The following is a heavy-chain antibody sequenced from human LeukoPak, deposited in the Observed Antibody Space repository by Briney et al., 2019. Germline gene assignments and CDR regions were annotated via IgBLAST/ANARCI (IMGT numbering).Heavy chain of an antibody. CDR2: ISGSGGST. Sequence: PGGSLRLSCAASGFTFSSYAMSWGRHAPGKGLGWVSAISGSGGSTYYADSVKGRFTISRDNSKNTLYLHMNSLRAEDTAVYYCAKPFPGYSYGYGYWGQGTLVTVSS. CDR3: AKPFPGYSYGYGY. V-gene: IGHV3-23*01. J-gene: IGHJ4*02. CDR1: GFTFSSYA. D-gene: IGHD5-18*01.